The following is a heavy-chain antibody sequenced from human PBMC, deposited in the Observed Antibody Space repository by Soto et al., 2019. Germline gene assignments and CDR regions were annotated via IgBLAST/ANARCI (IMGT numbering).Heavy chain of an antibody. CDR2: ISGSGGRT. J-gene: IGHJ3*02. Sequence: GGSLRLSCAASGFTFSSYAMSWVRQAPGQGLEWVSAISGSGGRTYYADSVKGRFTISRDNSKNTLYLQMNSLRAEDTAVYYCAKGVMVRGDNDAFDIWGQGTMVTVSS. D-gene: IGHD3-10*01. CDR1: GFTFSSYA. CDR3: AKGVMVRGDNDAFDI. V-gene: IGHV3-23*01.